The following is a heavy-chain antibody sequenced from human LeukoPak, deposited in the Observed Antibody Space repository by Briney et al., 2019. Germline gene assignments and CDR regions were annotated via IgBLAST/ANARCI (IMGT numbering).Heavy chain of an antibody. CDR2: MNPNSGNT. J-gene: IGHJ6*03. CDR1: GYTFTSYD. Sequence: ASVKVSCKASGYTFTSYDINWVRQATGQGLEWMGWMNPNSGNTGYAQKFQGRVTITRNTSISTAYMELSSLRAEDTAVYYCAKNSRGGVPYYYYYYYMDVWGKGTTVTVSS. CDR3: AKNSRGGVPYYYYYYYMDV. D-gene: IGHD3-10*01. V-gene: IGHV1-8*03.